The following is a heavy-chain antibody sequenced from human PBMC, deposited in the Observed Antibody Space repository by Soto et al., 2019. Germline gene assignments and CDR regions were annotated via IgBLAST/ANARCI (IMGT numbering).Heavy chain of an antibody. V-gene: IGHV1-24*01. J-gene: IGHJ4*02. D-gene: IGHD6-19*01. CDR3: ATNLWVAVAAETY. CDR2: FDPEDGET. Sequence: ASVKVSCKVSGYTLTELSMHWVRECPGKGLEWMGGFDPEDGETIYAQKFQGRVTMTEDTSTDTAYMELSSLRSEDTAVYYCATNLWVAVAAETYWGQGTRITVSS. CDR1: GYTLTELS.